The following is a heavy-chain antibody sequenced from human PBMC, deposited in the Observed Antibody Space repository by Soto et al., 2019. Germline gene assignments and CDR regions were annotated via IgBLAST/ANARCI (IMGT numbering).Heavy chain of an antibody. CDR2: INAGNGNT. CDR1: GYTFTSYA. V-gene: IGHV1-3*01. Sequence: ASVKVSCKASGYTFTSYAMHWVRQAPGQRLEWMGWINAGNGNTKYSQKFQGRVTITRDTSASTAYMELSSLRSEDTAVYYCARDRYYGSGTYNYFDFWGQGALVTVSS. J-gene: IGHJ4*02. D-gene: IGHD3-10*01. CDR3: ARDRYYGSGTYNYFDF.